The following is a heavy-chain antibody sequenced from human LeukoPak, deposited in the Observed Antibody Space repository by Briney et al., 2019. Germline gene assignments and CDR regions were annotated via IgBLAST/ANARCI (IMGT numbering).Heavy chain of an antibody. V-gene: IGHV3-23*01. Sequence: PGGSLRLSCAASGFTFSSYAMSRVRQAPGKGLEWVSAISGSGGSTYYADSVKGRVTISRDNPKNTLYLQMNSLRAEDTAVYYCAKGDAIVGAAFDYRGQGTLVTVSS. J-gene: IGHJ4*02. CDR3: AKGDAIVGAAFDY. CDR1: GFTFSSYA. D-gene: IGHD1-26*01. CDR2: ISGSGGST.